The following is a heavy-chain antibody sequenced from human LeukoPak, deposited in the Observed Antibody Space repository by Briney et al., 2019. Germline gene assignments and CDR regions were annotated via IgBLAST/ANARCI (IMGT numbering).Heavy chain of an antibody. J-gene: IGHJ4*02. CDR1: GGSISSSSYY. Sequence: SETLSPTCTVSGGSISSSSYYWGWIRQPPGKGLEWIGSIYYSGSTYYNPSLKSRVTISVDTSKNQFSLKLSSVTAADTAVYYCARHNIAAAGRGDFDYWGQGTLVTVSS. CDR3: ARHNIAAAGRGDFDY. D-gene: IGHD6-13*01. CDR2: IYYSGST. V-gene: IGHV4-39*01.